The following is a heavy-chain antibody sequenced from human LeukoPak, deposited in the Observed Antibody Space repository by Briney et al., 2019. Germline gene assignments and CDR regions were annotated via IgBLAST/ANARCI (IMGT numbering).Heavy chain of an antibody. J-gene: IGHJ6*03. Sequence: ASVKVSCKAFGYTFTSYDINWVRQATGQGLEWMGWMNPNSGNTGYAQKFQGRVTITRNTSISTAYMELSSLRSEDTAVYYCARGIRGCSSTSCYRRGQYYYYYMDVWGKGTTVTVSS. CDR2: MNPNSGNT. D-gene: IGHD2-2*01. V-gene: IGHV1-8*03. CDR1: GYTFTSYD. CDR3: ARGIRGCSSTSCYRRGQYYYYYMDV.